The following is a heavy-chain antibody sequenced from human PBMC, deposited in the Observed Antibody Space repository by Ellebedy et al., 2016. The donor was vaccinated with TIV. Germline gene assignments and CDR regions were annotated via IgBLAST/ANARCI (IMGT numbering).Heavy chain of an antibody. D-gene: IGHD6-19*01. V-gene: IGHV3-74*01. J-gene: IGHJ4*02. CDR1: GFTFSNYW. CDR2: INRDGSSA. CDR3: ARGGRDQWLIDY. Sequence: PGGSLRLSCAASGFTFSNYWIHWVRQAPGKGLVWLSRINRDGSSANYADSVKGRFSIPRTNSKNTLYVQMNSLRAEDTAVYYCARGGRDQWLIDYWGQGTLVTVSS.